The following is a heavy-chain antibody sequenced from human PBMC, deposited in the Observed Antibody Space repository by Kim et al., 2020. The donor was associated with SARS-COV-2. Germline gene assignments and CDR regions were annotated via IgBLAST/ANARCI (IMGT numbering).Heavy chain of an antibody. CDR2: IQTKARSYTT. Sequence: GGSLRLSCVASGFTFSDPYMNWVRQAPGKGLEWVGLIQTKARSYTTDYAASVKGRFTISRDDSKNSLYLQMNSLKTEDTAVYYCARDWYTALDYWGQGTLVTVSS. V-gene: IGHV3-72*01. J-gene: IGHJ4*02. D-gene: IGHD5-18*01. CDR1: GFTFSDPY. CDR3: ARDWYTALDY.